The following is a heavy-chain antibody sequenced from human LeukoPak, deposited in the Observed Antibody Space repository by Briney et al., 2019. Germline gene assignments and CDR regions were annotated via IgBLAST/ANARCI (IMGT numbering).Heavy chain of an antibody. J-gene: IGHJ4*02. V-gene: IGHV4-34*01. D-gene: IGHD4-17*01. CDR3: ARSLPSDYGDSPTLDS. CDR2: INHSGST. Sequence: SETLSLTCAVYGGSFSGYYWSWIRQPPGKGLEWIGEINHSGSTNYNPSLKSRVTISVDTSKNQFSLKLSSVTAADTAVYYCARSLPSDYGDSPTLDSWGQGTLVTVSS. CDR1: GGSFSGYY.